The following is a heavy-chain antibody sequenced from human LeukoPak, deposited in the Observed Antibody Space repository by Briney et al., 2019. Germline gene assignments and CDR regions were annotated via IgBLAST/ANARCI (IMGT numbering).Heavy chain of an antibody. V-gene: IGHV4-38-2*01. CDR1: GYSISSVYY. Sequence: SETLSLTCAVSGYSISSVYYWGWIRQPPGKGLEGIGRIYHSGSTYYNPSLKSRVTISVDTSKNQFSLKMSSVTAADTAVYYCARAVRGVILGYYFDYWGQGTLVTVSS. J-gene: IGHJ4*02. CDR3: ARAVRGVILGYYFDY. CDR2: IYHSGST. D-gene: IGHD3-10*01.